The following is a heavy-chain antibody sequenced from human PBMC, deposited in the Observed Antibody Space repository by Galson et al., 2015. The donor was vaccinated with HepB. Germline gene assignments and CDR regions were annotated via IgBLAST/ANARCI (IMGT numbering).Heavy chain of an antibody. CDR3: YCGDYGEIDY. CDR2: ISWNSGSI. V-gene: IGHV3-9*01. Sequence: SLRLSCAASGFTFDDYAMHWVRQAPGRGLEWVSGISWNSGSIGYADSVKGRFTISRDNAKNSLYLQMNSLRAEDTAVYYCYCGDYGEIDYWGQGTLVTVSS. J-gene: IGHJ4*02. D-gene: IGHD4-17*01. CDR1: GFTFDDYA.